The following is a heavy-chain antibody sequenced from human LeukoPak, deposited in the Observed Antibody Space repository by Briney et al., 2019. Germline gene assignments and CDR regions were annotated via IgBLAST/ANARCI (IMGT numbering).Heavy chain of an antibody. CDR1: GLTFDDYG. Sequence: GGSLRLSCAASGLTFDDYGMSWVRQAPGKGLEWVSGINWIGGSTGYADSVKGRFTISRDNAKNSLYLQMNSLRAEDTALYYCARDGSDCSSTSCYEDYWGQGTLVTVSS. J-gene: IGHJ4*02. CDR2: INWIGGST. CDR3: ARDGSDCSSTSCYEDY. D-gene: IGHD2-2*01. V-gene: IGHV3-20*04.